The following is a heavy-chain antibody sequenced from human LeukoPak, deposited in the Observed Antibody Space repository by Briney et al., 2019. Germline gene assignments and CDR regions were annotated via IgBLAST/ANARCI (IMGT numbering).Heavy chain of an antibody. Sequence: GGSLRLSCAASGFSFSSYSMNWVRQAPGKGLAWVSSISSSSNYIYYADSVKGRFTISRDNAKNSLYLQMNSLRAEDTAVYYCARGGSGWFSDYWGQGALVTVSS. CDR3: ARGGSGWFSDY. CDR1: GFSFSSYS. J-gene: IGHJ4*02. D-gene: IGHD6-19*01. CDR2: ISSSSNYI. V-gene: IGHV3-21*01.